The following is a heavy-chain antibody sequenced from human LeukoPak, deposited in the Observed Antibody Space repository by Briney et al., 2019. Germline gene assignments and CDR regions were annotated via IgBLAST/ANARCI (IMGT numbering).Heavy chain of an antibody. J-gene: IGHJ4*02. V-gene: IGHV4-30-4*08. CDR2: IYYSGST. CDR1: GYSISSHYC. D-gene: IGHD6-13*01. Sequence: SETLSFTCSVSGYSISSHYCWGWIRQPPGKCLDWIGYIYYSGSTYYNPSLKSRVTISVVTSKNQFSLKLCSVTAADTAVYYCARVASVAAAAADYWGQGTLVTVSS. CDR3: ARVASVAAAAADY.